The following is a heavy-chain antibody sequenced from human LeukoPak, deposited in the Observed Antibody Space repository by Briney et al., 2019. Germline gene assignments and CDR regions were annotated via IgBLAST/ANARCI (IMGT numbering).Heavy chain of an antibody. CDR1: GGTFSIYS. CDR3: ARSAGWSKNWFAP. V-gene: IGHV1-69*05. J-gene: IGHJ5*02. Sequence: GSSVKVSCKASGGTFSIYSISGVRQPPGQGLEWMGRIIPIFGTANYAQKFQGRVTITTDESTSTAYMELSSLRCGDTTVYYCARSAGWSKNWFAPWGQGTLVTVSS. CDR2: IIPIFGTA. D-gene: IGHD3-3*01.